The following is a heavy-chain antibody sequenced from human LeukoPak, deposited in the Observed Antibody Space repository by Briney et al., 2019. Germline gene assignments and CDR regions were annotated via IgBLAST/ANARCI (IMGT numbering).Heavy chain of an antibody. V-gene: IGHV3-23*01. D-gene: IGHD2-15*01. CDR2: ISGSGGST. Sequence: GGSLRLSCATSGFTFSSYAMSWVRQAPGKGLEWVSAISGSGGSTYYADSVRGRFTISRDNSKNTLYLQMNSLRAEDTAVYYCARMTWWRAFDYWGQGTLVTVSS. CDR1: GFTFSSYA. CDR3: ARMTWWRAFDY. J-gene: IGHJ4*02.